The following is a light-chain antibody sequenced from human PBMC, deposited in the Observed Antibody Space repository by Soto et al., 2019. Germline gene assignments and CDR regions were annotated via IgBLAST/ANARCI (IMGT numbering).Light chain of an antibody. Sequence: DIQLTQSPSSLSASVGDRVTITCRASQSISNRLAWYHQKPGKTPNLLIYDASNLGSGVPSRFSGSGSGTEFTLTISSLQPDDFAVYYCQQRSTGVTFGPGTKVDIK. V-gene: IGKV1-5*01. CDR1: QSISNR. J-gene: IGKJ3*01. CDR2: DAS. CDR3: QQRSTGVT.